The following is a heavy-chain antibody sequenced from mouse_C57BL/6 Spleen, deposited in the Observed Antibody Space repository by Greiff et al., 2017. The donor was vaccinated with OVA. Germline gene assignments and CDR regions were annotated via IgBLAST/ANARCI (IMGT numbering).Heavy chain of an antibody. J-gene: IGHJ4*01. V-gene: IGHV5-15*01. Sequence: EVQLVESGGGLVQPGGSLKLSCAASGFTFSDYGMAWVRQAPRKGPEWVAFLSNLAYSIYYADTVTGRFTISRENAKNTLYLEMSSLRSEDTAMYYCARTYGNLYAMDYWGQGTSVTVSS. CDR1: GFTFSDYG. D-gene: IGHD2-1*01. CDR3: ARTYGNLYAMDY. CDR2: LSNLAYSI.